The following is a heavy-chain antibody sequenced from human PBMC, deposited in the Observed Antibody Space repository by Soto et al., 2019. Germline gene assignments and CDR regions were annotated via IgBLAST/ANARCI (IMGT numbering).Heavy chain of an antibody. Sequence: GGSLRLACAASGFTFSDYYMSWIRQAPGKGLEWVSYISSSGSTIYYADSVKGRFTISRDNAKNSLYLQMNSLRAEDTAVYYCARGDSSGYYRYYYYYGMDVWGQGTTVTVSS. D-gene: IGHD3-22*01. CDR2: ISSSGSTI. V-gene: IGHV3-11*01. CDR3: ARGDSSGYYRYYYYYGMDV. CDR1: GFTFSDYY. J-gene: IGHJ6*02.